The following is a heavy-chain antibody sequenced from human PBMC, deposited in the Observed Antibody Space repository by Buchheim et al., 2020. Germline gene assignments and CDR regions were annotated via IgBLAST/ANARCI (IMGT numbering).Heavy chain of an antibody. V-gene: IGHV3-73*02. Sequence: EVQLVESGGGLVQPGGSLKLSCAASGFTFSGSAMHWVRQASGKGLEWVGRIRSKANSYATAYAASVKGRFTISRADSKNTAYLQMNSLKTEDTAVYYCTTPYFSGYDGFWEWFDPWGQGTL. CDR1: GFTFSGSA. J-gene: IGHJ5*02. CDR3: TTPYFSGYDGFWEWFDP. D-gene: IGHD5-12*01. CDR2: IRSKANSYAT.